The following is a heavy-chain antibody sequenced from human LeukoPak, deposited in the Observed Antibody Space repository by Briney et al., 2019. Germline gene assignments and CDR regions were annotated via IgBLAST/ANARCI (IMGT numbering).Heavy chain of an antibody. CDR3: AKTAAADY. Sequence: GGSLRLSCAASGFTLRTYGMHWVRQAPGKGLEWVAFIRNDESNKYYADSVKGRFTMSRDNSKNTLYLQMNSLRAEDTAVYYCAKTAAADYWGQGTLVTVSS. CDR2: IRNDESNK. CDR1: GFTLRTYG. V-gene: IGHV3-30*02. D-gene: IGHD6-13*01. J-gene: IGHJ4*02.